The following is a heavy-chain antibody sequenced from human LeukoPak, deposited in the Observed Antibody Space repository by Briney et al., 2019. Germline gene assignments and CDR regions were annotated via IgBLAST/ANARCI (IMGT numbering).Heavy chain of an antibody. Sequence: PSETLSLTCTVSGGSISIYYWSWIRQPPGKGLEWIGYIYYSGSTNYNPSLKSRVTISVDTSKNQFSLKLSSVTAADTAVYYCAREVAAAGLDYWGQGTLVTVSS. CDR3: AREVAAAGLDY. J-gene: IGHJ4*02. CDR2: IYYSGST. CDR1: GGSISIYY. D-gene: IGHD6-13*01. V-gene: IGHV4-59*01.